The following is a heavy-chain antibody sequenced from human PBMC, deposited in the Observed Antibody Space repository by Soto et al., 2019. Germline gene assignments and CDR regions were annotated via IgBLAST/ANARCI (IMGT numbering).Heavy chain of an antibody. CDR3: VRQIYDSDTGPNFQYYFDS. D-gene: IGHD3-22*01. Sequence: GESLKISCKGSGYSFAGYWITWVRQKPGKGLEWMGRIDPSDSQTYYSPSFRGHVTISATKSITTVFLQWSSLRASDTTMYYCVRQIYDSDTGPNFQYYFDSWGQGAPVTVSS. CDR1: GYSFAGYW. V-gene: IGHV5-10-1*01. CDR2: IDPSDSQT. J-gene: IGHJ4*02.